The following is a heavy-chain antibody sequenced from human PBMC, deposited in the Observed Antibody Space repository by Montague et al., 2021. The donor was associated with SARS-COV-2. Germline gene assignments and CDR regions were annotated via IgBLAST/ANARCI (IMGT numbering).Heavy chain of an antibody. J-gene: IGHJ6*03. CDR3: ARGVLRFSDWLFDYHYYVDV. CDR2: MNPNSGNT. Sequence: QSGAEVKKPGESLKISCKASGYTFTDNDINWVRQAPGQGLEWMGWMNPNSGNTGFAQKFQGRVTMTANTAISTAYLELSSLRSEDTAVYYCARGVLRFSDWLFDYHYYVDVWGRGTTVAVSS. D-gene: IGHD3-3*01. V-gene: IGHV1-8*01. CDR1: GYTFTDND.